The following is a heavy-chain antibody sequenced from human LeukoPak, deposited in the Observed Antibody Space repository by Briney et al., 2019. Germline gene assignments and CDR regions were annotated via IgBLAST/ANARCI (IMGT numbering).Heavy chain of an antibody. V-gene: IGHV1-18*01. CDR3: ARASDDILTGYFDY. CDR2: ISAYNGNT. J-gene: IGHJ4*02. Sequence: ASVKVSCKASGYTFTSYGISWVRQAPGQGLEWMGWISAYNGNTNYAQKLQGRVTMTTDTSTSTAYMELRSLRSDDTAVYYGARASDDILTGYFDYWGQGTLVTVSS. D-gene: IGHD3-9*01. CDR1: GYTFTSYG.